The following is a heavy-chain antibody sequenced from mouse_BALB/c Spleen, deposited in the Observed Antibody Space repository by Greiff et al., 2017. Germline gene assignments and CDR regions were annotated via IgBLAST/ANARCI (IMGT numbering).Heavy chain of an antibody. D-gene: IGHD3-1*01. Sequence: VQLQQSGAELVRPGTSVKVSCKASGYAFTNYLIEWVKQRPGQGLEWIGVINPGSGGTNYNEKFKGKATLTADKSSSTAYMQLSSLTSDDSAVYFCARRVSSGYYYAMDYWGQGTSVTVSS. CDR3: ARRVSSGYYYAMDY. V-gene: IGHV1-54*01. CDR1: GYAFTNYL. CDR2: INPGSGGT. J-gene: IGHJ4*01.